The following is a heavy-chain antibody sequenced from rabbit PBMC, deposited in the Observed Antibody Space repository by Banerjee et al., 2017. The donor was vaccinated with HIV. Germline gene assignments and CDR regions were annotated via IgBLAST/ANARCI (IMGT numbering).Heavy chain of an antibody. CDR1: GLDLSSKYW. Sequence: QSLEESGGDLVKPGASLTLTCTASGLDLSSKYWICWVRQAPGKGLEWIACIDVSGSGRTYFASWAKGRFTVSKTSSTTVTLQMTRLTAADTATYFCARDVAGREDFDLWGPGTLVTVS. J-gene: IGHJ4*01. D-gene: IGHD4-2*01. V-gene: IGHV1S40*01. CDR3: ARDVAGREDFDL. CDR2: IDVSGSGRT.